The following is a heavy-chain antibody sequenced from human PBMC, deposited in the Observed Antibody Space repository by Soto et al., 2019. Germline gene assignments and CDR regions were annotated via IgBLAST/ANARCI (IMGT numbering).Heavy chain of an antibody. CDR1: GYTFTSYY. CDR3: AREGPPSWN. V-gene: IGHV1-18*01. CDR2: LSGYNGNT. Sequence: QVELVQSGAEVKNPGASVTVSCKASGYTFTSYYISWVRQAPGQGLEWMGWLSGYNGNTNYAEKPQGGVTRTTNSSTSTAYMELRSLKTDDTAGYYCAREGPPSWNWGQGTLVTVSS. D-gene: IGHD2-2*01. J-gene: IGHJ4*02.